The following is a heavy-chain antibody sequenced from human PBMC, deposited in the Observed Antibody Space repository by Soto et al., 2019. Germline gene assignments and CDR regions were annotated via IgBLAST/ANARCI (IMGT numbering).Heavy chain of an antibody. Sequence: GSLRLSCAASGFTFSSYGMHWVRQAPGKGLEWVAVISYDGSNKYYADSVKGRFTISRDNSKNTLYLQMNSLRAEDTAVYYCARTFYDDFWRAIGMDVWGQGTKVTVYS. D-gene: IGHD3-3*01. CDR1: GFTFSSYG. CDR2: ISYDGSNK. CDR3: ARTFYDDFWRAIGMDV. J-gene: IGHJ6*02. V-gene: IGHV3-30*03.